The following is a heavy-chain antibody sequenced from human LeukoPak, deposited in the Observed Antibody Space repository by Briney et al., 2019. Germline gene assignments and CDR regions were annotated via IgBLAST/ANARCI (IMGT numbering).Heavy chain of an antibody. CDR1: GFTFSDYY. D-gene: IGHD5-24*01. CDR3: ARSREAYIYYFDY. CDR2: ISSSGSTI. J-gene: IGHJ4*02. V-gene: IGHV3-11*04. Sequence: GGSLRLSCAASGFTFSDYYMSWIRQAPGKGLEWVSYISSSGSTIYYADSVKGRFTISRDNAKNSLYLQMNSPRAEDTAVYFCARSREAYIYYFDYWGQGTLVTVSS.